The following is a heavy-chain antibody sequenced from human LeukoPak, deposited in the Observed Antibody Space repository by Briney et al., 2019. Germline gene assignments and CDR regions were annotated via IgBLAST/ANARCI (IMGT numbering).Heavy chain of an antibody. V-gene: IGHV4-39*01. CDR3: ARTRYYYNSRSYGAPYYFDY. D-gene: IGHD3-10*01. CDR1: GGSISSNSYY. CDR2: IYYSGST. Sequence: SETLSLTRAVSGGSISSNSYYWGWIRQPPGKGLEWIGSIYYSGSTYYNPSLKSRVTISVDTSKNQFSLKLSSVTAADTAVYYCARTRYYYNSRSYGAPYYFDYWGQGTLVTVSS. J-gene: IGHJ4*02.